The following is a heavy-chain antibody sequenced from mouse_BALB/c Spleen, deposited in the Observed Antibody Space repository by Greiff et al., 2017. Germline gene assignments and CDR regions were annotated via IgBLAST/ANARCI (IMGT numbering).Heavy chain of an antibody. Sequence: VQLQQSGAELVRPGTSVKVSCKASGYAFTNYLIEWVKQRPGQGLEWIGVINPGSGGTNYNEKFKGKATLTADKSSSTAYMQLSSLTSDDSAVYFCARRRGNYDGYYLYYFDYWGQGTTLTVSS. CDR1: GYAFTNYL. J-gene: IGHJ2*01. V-gene: IGHV1-54*03. CDR2: INPGSGGT. CDR3: ARRRGNYDGYYLYYFDY. D-gene: IGHD2-3*01.